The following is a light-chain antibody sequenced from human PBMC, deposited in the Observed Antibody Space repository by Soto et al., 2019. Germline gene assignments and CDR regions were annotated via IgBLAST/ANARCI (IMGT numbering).Light chain of an antibody. CDR3: SSFTSSNTWV. V-gene: IGLV2-18*02. CDR2: EVS. CDR1: SSDVGSYNR. J-gene: IGLJ3*02. Sequence: QSVLTQPPSVSGSPGQSVTISCTGTSSDVGSYNRVSWYQQPPGTAPKLMIYEVSNRPSGVPDRFFGSKSGNTASLTISGLQAEDEADYYCSSFTSSNTWVFGGVTKLTVL.